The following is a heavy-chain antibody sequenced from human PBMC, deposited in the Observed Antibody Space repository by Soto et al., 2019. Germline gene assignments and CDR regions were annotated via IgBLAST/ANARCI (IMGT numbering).Heavy chain of an antibody. V-gene: IGHV3-23*01. J-gene: IGHJ4*02. CDR1: GFTFSDYA. D-gene: IGHD3-10*01. Sequence: EVQLLESGGGLVQPGGSLRLSCAASGFTFSDYAMSWVRQAPGKGLEWVSAISGSGGSLYYADSVKGRFTISRDNSKNTMYVQMDDLRVEDTALYYCAKSGYGSGISYYFDYWGQGTLVTVSS. CDR2: ISGSGGSL. CDR3: AKSGYGSGISYYFDY.